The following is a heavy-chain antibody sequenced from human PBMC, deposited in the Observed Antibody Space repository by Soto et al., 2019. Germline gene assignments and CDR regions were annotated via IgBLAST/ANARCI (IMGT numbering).Heavy chain of an antibody. V-gene: IGHV4-30-2*01. CDR3: ARGMTTVTTLDY. Sequence: QLQLQESGSGLVKPSQTLSLTCAVSGGSISSGGYSWSWIRQPPGKGLEWIGYMYHSGSTYYNPTLKSRVTLSVDRSKKQFSLKLSSVTAADTAVYYCARGMTTVTTLDYWGQGTLVTVSP. CDR1: GGSISSGGYS. D-gene: IGHD4-4*01. J-gene: IGHJ4*02. CDR2: MYHSGST.